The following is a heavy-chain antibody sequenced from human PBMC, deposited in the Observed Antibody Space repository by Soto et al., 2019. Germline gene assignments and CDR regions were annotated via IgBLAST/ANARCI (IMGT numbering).Heavy chain of an antibody. CDR1: VASINSGDYY. CDR3: ARIITNYYRLDY. Sequence: SETLSLTCTVSVASINSGDYYCSWIRQPPGKGLEWIGHIYYSGSTYYNPSLKSRAGISVDSSKSQVSLKLTSVTAADTAVYFCARIITNYYRLDYWGQGALVTVAX. V-gene: IGHV4-30-4*01. CDR2: IYYSGST. J-gene: IGHJ4*02. D-gene: IGHD3-10*01.